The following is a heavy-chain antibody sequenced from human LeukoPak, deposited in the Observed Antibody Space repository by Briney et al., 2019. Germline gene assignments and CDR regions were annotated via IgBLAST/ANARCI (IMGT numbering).Heavy chain of an antibody. D-gene: IGHD6-19*01. Sequence: SETLSLTCAVSGGSISSSYWWTWVRQPPGKGLEWIGEIYHSGSTNYNPSLKSRVTISVDTSKNQFSLRLTSVTAADTALYYCARQWEDSSGWYRVFDIWGQGTMVTVSS. CDR2: IYHSGST. V-gene: IGHV4-4*02. CDR3: ARQWEDSSGWYRVFDI. J-gene: IGHJ3*02. CDR1: GGSISSSYW.